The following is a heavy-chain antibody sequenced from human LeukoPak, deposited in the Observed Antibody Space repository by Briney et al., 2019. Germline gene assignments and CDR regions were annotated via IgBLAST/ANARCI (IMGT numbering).Heavy chain of an antibody. CDR3: ARDVGTWLDP. J-gene: IGHJ5*02. CDR2: IWSGASAG. Sequence: GRSLRLSCTASGFSLSDYGMHWVRQAPGKGLEWVALIWSGASAGLYADSVKGRFTISRDGSRNTMYLQMDSLRAEDTAVYYCARDVGTWLDPWGQGTLVTVSS. V-gene: IGHV3-33*01. CDR1: GFSLSDYG. D-gene: IGHD1-1*01.